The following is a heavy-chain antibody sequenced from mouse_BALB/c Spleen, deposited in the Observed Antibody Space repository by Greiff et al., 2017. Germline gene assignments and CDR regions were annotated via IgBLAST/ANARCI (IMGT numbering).Heavy chain of an antibody. CDR3: ASYYRYDGAWFAY. CDR1: GFDFSRYW. J-gene: IGHJ3*01. CDR2: INPDSSTI. V-gene: IGHV4-1*02. Sequence: EVQRVESGGGLVQPGGSLKLSCAASGFDFSRYWMSWVRQAPGKGLEWIGEINPDSSTINYTPSLKDKFIISRDNAKNTLYLQMSKVRSEDTALYYCASYYRYDGAWFAYWGQGTLVTVSA. D-gene: IGHD2-14*01.